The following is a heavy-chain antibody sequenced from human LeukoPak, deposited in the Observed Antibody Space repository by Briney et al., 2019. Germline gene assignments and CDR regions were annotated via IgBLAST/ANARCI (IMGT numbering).Heavy chain of an antibody. CDR1: GFTVSSNY. Sequence: GGSLRLSCAASGFTVSSNYMSWVRQAPGKGLEWVSVIYSGGSTYYADSVKGRFTISSDNSKNTLYLQMNSLRAEDTAVYYCARDDCSSTSCYFTYWGQGTLVTVSS. J-gene: IGHJ4*02. CDR3: ARDDCSSTSCYFTY. V-gene: IGHV3-66*01. CDR2: IYSGGST. D-gene: IGHD2-2*01.